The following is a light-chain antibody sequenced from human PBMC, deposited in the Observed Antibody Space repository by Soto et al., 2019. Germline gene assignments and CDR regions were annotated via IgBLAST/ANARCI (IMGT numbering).Light chain of an antibody. CDR1: NSDVGAYIF. CDR2: EVS. J-gene: IGLJ1*01. CDR3: TSFTSTSHYV. Sequence: QSVLTQPASVSGSPGQSITISCTGTNSDVGAYIFVSWYQQHPGKAPKLMIYEVSNRPSGVSNRFSGSKSGNTASLTISGLQAEDEADYYCTSFTSTSHYVFGTGT. V-gene: IGLV2-14*01.